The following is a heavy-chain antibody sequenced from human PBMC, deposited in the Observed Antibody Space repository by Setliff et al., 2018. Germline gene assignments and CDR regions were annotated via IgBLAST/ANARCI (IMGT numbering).Heavy chain of an antibody. J-gene: IGHJ6*02. CDR1: GFTFSSEA. D-gene: IGHD3-10*01. CDR2: LDNDGSSTYI. Sequence: PGGSLRLSCAASGFTFSSEAMSWVRQAPGKGLEWVSLLDNDGSSTYIFYADSVRGRFTISRDNAKNSLYLQMNSLRAEDSAVYYCARDGVFYAMDFWGQGTTVTVSS. V-gene: IGHV3-21*01. CDR3: ARDGVFYAMDF.